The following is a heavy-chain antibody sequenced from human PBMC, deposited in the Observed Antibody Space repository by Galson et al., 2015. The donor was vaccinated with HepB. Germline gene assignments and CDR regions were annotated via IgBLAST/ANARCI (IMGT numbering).Heavy chain of an antibody. V-gene: IGHV4-34*01. Sequence: CAVYGGSFSGYYWSWIRQSPGKGLEWIGEINHSGITHYSPSLKSRVTMSVDTSKNHFSLKLRSVTAAETAVYYCARGSGVIVSNIRPHRHYYMDVWGKGTTVTVSS. J-gene: IGHJ6*03. CDR3: ARGSGVIVSNIRPHRHYYMDV. CDR1: GGSFSGYY. D-gene: IGHD2/OR15-2a*01. CDR2: INHSGIT.